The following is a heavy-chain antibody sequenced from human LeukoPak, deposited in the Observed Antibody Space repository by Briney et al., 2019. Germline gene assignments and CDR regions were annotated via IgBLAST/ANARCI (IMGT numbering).Heavy chain of an antibody. CDR3: ARAYGSGLAFDI. CDR2: INLSAGST. CDR1: GYIFTNYY. D-gene: IGHD3-10*01. J-gene: IGHJ3*02. Sequence: GASVKVPCKASGYIFTNYYMHWMRQAPGQGLEWMGIINLSAGSTSYEQKFQGRVTMTRDTSTSTVYMELSSLRSEDTAVYYCARAYGSGLAFDIWGQGTMVTVSS. V-gene: IGHV1-46*01.